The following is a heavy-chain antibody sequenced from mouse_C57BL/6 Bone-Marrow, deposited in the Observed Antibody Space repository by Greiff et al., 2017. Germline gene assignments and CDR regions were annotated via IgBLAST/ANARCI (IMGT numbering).Heavy chain of an antibody. D-gene: IGHD1-1*01. CDR1: GFTFSDAW. J-gene: IGHJ4*01. CDR2: IRNKANNHAT. CDR3: TTVVAPYAMDY. V-gene: IGHV6-6*01. Sequence: EVQGVESGGGLVQPGGSMKLSCAASGFTFSDAWMDWVRQSPEKGLEWVAEIRNKANNHATYYAESVKGRFTISRDDSKSSVYLQMNSLRAEDTGIYYCTTVVAPYAMDYWGQGTSVTVSS.